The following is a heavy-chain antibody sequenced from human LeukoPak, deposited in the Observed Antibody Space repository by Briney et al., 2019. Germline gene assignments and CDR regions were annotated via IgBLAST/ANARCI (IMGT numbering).Heavy chain of an antibody. CDR2: INPSGGST. Sequence: ASVKVFCKASGYTFTSYYMHWVRQAPGQGLEWMGIINPSGGSTSYAQKFRGRVTMTRDTSTSTVYMELSSLRSEDTAVYYCAREGRDGYSNDYWGQGTLVTVSS. V-gene: IGHV1-46*01. J-gene: IGHJ4*02. D-gene: IGHD5-24*01. CDR3: AREGRDGYSNDY. CDR1: GYTFTSYY.